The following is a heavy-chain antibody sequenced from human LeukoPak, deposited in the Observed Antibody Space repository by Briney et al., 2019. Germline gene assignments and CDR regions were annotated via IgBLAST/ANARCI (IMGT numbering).Heavy chain of an antibody. Sequence: GGSLRLSCAASGFTFSDYYMSWIRQAPGKGLEWVSYISSSGSAIYHADSVKGRFTISRDNAKNSLYLQMNSLRAEDTAVYYCARDHLAAAVFDYWGLGTLVTVSS. CDR2: ISSSGSAI. D-gene: IGHD6-13*01. CDR1: GFTFSDYY. V-gene: IGHV3-11*01. J-gene: IGHJ4*02. CDR3: ARDHLAAAVFDY.